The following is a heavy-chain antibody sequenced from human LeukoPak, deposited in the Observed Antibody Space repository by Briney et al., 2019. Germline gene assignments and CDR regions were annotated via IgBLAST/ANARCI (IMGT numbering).Heavy chain of an antibody. CDR1: GGSISSNNW. D-gene: IGHD4-23*01. V-gene: IGHV4-4*02. CDR3: ARAWRWPTVVTPRRRDAFDI. Sequence: SETLSLTCAVSGGSISSNNWWGWVRQPPGKGLEWIGEINHSGSTNYNPSLKSRVTISVDTSKNQFSLKLSSVTAADTAVYYCARAWRWPTVVTPRRRDAFDIWGQGTMVTVSS. J-gene: IGHJ3*02. CDR2: INHSGST.